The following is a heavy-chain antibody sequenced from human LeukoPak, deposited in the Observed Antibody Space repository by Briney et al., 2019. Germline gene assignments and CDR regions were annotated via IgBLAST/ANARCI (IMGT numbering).Heavy chain of an antibody. Sequence: GGSLRLSCAASGFTFSSYGMHWVRKAPGKGLEWVAVISYDGSNKYYADSVKGRFTISRDNSKNTLYLQMNSLRAEDTAVYYCAKPSSGYYHAFDYWGQGTLVTVSS. D-gene: IGHD3-22*01. J-gene: IGHJ4*02. CDR1: GFTFSSYG. CDR2: ISYDGSNK. V-gene: IGHV3-30*18. CDR3: AKPSSGYYHAFDY.